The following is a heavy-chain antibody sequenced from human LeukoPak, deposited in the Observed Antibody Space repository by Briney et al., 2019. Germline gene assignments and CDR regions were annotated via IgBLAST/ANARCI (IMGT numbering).Heavy chain of an antibody. D-gene: IGHD1-26*01. CDR1: GFTFDDYA. Sequence: GRSLRLSCAASGFTFDDYAMHWDRQAPGKGLEWVSGISWNSGSIGYADSVKGRFTISRDNAKNSLYLQMNSLRAEDTALYYCAKGVGGSYAAFDIWGQGTMVTVSS. J-gene: IGHJ3*02. CDR3: AKGVGGSYAAFDI. V-gene: IGHV3-9*01. CDR2: ISWNSGSI.